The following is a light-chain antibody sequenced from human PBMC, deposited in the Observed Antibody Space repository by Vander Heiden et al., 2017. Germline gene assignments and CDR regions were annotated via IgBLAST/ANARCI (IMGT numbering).Light chain of an antibody. CDR3: QQSYSTPIT. J-gene: IGKJ5*01. Sequence: DIQITQSPSSLSASAGDRVTITCRASQSISSYLNWYQQKPGKAPNLLIYAASSLQSGVPSRFSGSGSGTDFTLTISSLQPEDFATYFCQQSYSTPITFGQGTRLEIK. CDR2: AAS. V-gene: IGKV1-39*01. CDR1: QSISSY.